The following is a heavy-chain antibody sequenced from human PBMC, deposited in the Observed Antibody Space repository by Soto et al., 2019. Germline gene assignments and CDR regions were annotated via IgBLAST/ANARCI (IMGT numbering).Heavy chain of an antibody. J-gene: IGHJ4*02. D-gene: IGHD6-19*01. Sequence: TLSLTCTVSGGSISSYYWSWIRQPPGKGLEWIGHIYYSGSTNYNPSLKSRVTISVDMSKNQFSLKLSSVTAADTAVYYCARDRRYSSGWYYFDYWGQGTLVTVSS. CDR1: GGSISSYY. V-gene: IGHV4-59*01. CDR3: ARDRRYSSGWYYFDY. CDR2: IYYSGST.